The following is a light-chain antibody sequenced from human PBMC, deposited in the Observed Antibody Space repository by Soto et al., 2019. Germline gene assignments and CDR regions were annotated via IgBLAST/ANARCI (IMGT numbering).Light chain of an antibody. V-gene: IGLV1-40*01. CDR1: SSNIGTGYD. CDR2: GNS. Sequence: QSVLTQPPSVSGAPGQRVTISCTGSSSNIGTGYDVHWYQQLPGTAPKLLIYGNSNRPSGVPDRFSGSKSGTSASLAITGLQAEDEADYYCQSYDISLSARVFGAGTKVTVL. CDR3: QSYDISLSARV. J-gene: IGLJ1*01.